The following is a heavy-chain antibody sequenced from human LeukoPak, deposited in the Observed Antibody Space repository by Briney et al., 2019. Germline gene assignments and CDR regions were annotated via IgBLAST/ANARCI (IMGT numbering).Heavy chain of an antibody. CDR3: ARPAYRGSYYDAFDI. CDR1: GGSISSSSYY. D-gene: IGHD1-26*01. J-gene: IGHJ3*02. V-gene: IGHV4-39*01. Sequence: KPSETLSLTCTVSGGSISSSSYYWGWIRQPPGKGREWIGSIYYSGSTYYNPSLKSRVTISVDTSKNKFSLKLNSVTAADTAVYYCARPAYRGSYYDAFDIWGQGTMVTVSS. CDR2: IYYSGST.